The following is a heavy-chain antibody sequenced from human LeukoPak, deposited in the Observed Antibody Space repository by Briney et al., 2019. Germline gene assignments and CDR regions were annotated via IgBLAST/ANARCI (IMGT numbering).Heavy chain of an antibody. J-gene: IGHJ4*02. V-gene: IGHV3-30-3*01. CDR3: ARKSSIVGATGGGFDY. CDR1: GFTFSSYA. Sequence: GGSLRLSCAASGFTFSSYAMHWVRQALGKGLEWVAVISYDGSNKYYADSVKGRFTISRDNSKNTLYLQMNSLRAEDTAVYYCARKSSIVGATGGGFDYWGQGTLVTVSS. D-gene: IGHD1-26*01. CDR2: ISYDGSNK.